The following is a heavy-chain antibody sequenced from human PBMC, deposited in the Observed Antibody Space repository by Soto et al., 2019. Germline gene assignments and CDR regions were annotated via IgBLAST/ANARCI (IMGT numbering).Heavy chain of an antibody. CDR3: ARSPGYCSSTSCPEDYYYYGMDV. J-gene: IGHJ6*02. CDR1: GYSFTIYW. Sequence: PGESLKISCNGSGYSFTIYWIGWVRQMPGKGLEWMGIIYPGDSDTRYSPSFQGQVTISADKSISTAYLQWSSLKASDTAMYYCARSPGYCSSTSCPEDYYYYGMDVWGQGTTVTVSS. D-gene: IGHD2-2*03. V-gene: IGHV5-51*01. CDR2: IYPGDSDT.